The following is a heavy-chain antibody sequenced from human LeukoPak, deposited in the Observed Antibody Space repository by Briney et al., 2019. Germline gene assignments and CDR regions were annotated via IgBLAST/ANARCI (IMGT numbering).Heavy chain of an antibody. Sequence: SETLSLACAVYGGSFSGYYWSWIRQPPGKGLEWIGEINHSGSTNYNPSLKSRVTISVDTSKNRFSLKLSSVTAADTAMYYCARVGSGNFDYWGQGTLVTVSS. V-gene: IGHV4-34*01. CDR1: GGSFSGYY. D-gene: IGHD1-26*01. CDR3: ARVGSGNFDY. J-gene: IGHJ4*02. CDR2: INHSGST.